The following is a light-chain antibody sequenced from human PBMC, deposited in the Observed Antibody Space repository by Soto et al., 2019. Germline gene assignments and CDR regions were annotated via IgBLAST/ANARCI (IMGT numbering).Light chain of an antibody. CDR2: DAS. J-gene: IGKJ4*01. V-gene: IGKV3-20*01. CDR1: QTVRNNY. CDR3: QQFSSYPLT. Sequence: EFVFTQSPGTLSLSPGERATLSCRASQTVRNNYLAWYQQKPGQAPRLLIYDASSRATGIPDRFSGGGAGTDFTLTISRLEPEDFAVDDCQQFSSYPLTFGGGTKVDNK.